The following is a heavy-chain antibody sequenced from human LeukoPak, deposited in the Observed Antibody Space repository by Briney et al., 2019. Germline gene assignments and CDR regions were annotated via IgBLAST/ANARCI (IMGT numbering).Heavy chain of an antibody. J-gene: IGHJ4*02. CDR2: INHSGST. CDR1: GGSFSGYY. V-gene: IGHV4-34*01. CDR3: ARDPEYYYDSSGPEYYFDY. D-gene: IGHD3-22*01. Sequence: SETLSLTCAVYGGSFSGYYWSWIRQPPGKGLEWIGEINHSGSTNYNPSLKSRVTISVDTSKSQFSLKLSSVTAADTAVYYCARDPEYYYDSSGPEYYFDYWGQGTLVTVSS.